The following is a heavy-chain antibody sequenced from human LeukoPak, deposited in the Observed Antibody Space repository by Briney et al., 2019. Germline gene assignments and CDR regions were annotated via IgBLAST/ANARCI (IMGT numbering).Heavy chain of an antibody. D-gene: IGHD3-3*02. CDR3: ARVRLANERAWAY. Sequence: ASVKVSCKASGYTFIDFYIHWVRQAPGQGLEYVGWITPKSGDTYSPQRFQGRVTMTRDASISTAYMELSSLRSDDTAVYFCARVRLANERAWAYWGQGTLVTVSS. J-gene: IGHJ4*02. CDR1: GYTFIDFY. CDR2: ITPKSGDT. V-gene: IGHV1-2*02.